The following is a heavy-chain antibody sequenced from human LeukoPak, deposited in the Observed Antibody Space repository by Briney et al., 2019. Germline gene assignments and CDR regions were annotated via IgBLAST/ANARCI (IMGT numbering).Heavy chain of an antibody. D-gene: IGHD2-15*01. CDR3: ARGLDIVVVVAATPENWFDP. CDR1: GYPISSGYY. V-gene: IGHV4-38-2*02. CDR2: IYHSGST. J-gene: IGHJ5*02. Sequence: SETLSLTCTVSGYPISSGYYWGWIRQPPGKGLEWIGSIYHSGSTNYNPSLKSRVTMSVDTSKNQFSLKLSSVTAADTAVYYCARGLDIVVVVAATPENWFDPWGQGTLVTVSS.